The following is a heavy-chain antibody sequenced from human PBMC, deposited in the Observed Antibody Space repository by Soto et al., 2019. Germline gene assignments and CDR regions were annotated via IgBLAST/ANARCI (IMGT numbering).Heavy chain of an antibody. V-gene: IGHV3-30-3*01. Sequence: GGAPRLSCAAPWFSLSSHAMHWVRQAPGKGLEWVAVIPYHGSNQYYADSVKGRFTISRDNSKSTLYLQMNSLRAEDTAVYYCASSDLIPYDYLAGDYWGQGTLVTVSS. CDR2: IPYHGSNQ. CDR3: ASSDLIPYDYLAGDY. J-gene: IGHJ4*02. D-gene: IGHD5-12*01. CDR1: WFSLSSHA.